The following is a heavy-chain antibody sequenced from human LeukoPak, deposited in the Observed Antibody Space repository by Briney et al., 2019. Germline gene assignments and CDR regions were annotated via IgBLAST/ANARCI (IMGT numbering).Heavy chain of an antibody. J-gene: IGHJ4*02. V-gene: IGHV6-1*01. CDR2: TYYRSKWYN. CDR1: GDSVSSNSAA. D-gene: IGHD5-24*01. CDR3: ARGGRWLYYFDY. Sequence: SQTLSLTCAISGDSVSSNSAAWDWIRQSPSRGLEWLGRTYYRSKWYNDYEVYVKSRITINPDTSKNQFSLQLNSVTPEDTAVYYCARGGRWLYYFDYWGQGTLVTVSS.